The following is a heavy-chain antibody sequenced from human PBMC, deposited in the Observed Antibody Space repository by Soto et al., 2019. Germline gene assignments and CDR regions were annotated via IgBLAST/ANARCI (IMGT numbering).Heavy chain of an antibody. Sequence: GGSLRLSCISSGFTFRTYTMNWVRQAPGKGLEWVSGIRGFSPYTFYADSVKGRFTISRDNSKNTLYLQMNSLRAEDTAVYYCARDVTLWGQGTLVTVSS. CDR1: GFTFRTYT. CDR3: ARDVTL. J-gene: IGHJ4*02. V-gene: IGHV3-21*04. CDR2: IRGFSPYT. D-gene: IGHD4-4*01.